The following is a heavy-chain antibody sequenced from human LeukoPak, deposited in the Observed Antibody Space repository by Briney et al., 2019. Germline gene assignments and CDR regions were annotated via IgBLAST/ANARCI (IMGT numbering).Heavy chain of an antibody. J-gene: IGHJ6*03. CDR3: ARIGTTRRWGYYYYYMDV. CDR1: GYTFTSYD. V-gene: IGHV1-8*01. Sequence: ASVKVSCKASGYTFTSYDINWVRQATGEGLEWMGWMNPNSGNPGYAQKFQGRVAMTRNTSISTAYMELSSLRSEDTAVYYCARIGTTRRWGYYYYYMDVWGKGTTVTVSS. D-gene: IGHD1-7*01. CDR2: MNPNSGNP.